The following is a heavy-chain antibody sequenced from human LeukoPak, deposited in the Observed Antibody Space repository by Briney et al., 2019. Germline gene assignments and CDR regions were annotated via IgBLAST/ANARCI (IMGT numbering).Heavy chain of an antibody. CDR3: ARDLASRALHTAIAPDY. V-gene: IGHV1-18*01. Sequence: ASVKVSCKASGYTFTSYGISWVRQAPGQGLEWMGWISAYNGNANYAQKLQGRVTMTTDTSTSTAYMELRSLRSDDTAVYYCARDLASRALHTAIAPDYWGQGTLVTVSS. D-gene: IGHD5-18*01. CDR2: ISAYNGNA. J-gene: IGHJ4*02. CDR1: GYTFTSYG.